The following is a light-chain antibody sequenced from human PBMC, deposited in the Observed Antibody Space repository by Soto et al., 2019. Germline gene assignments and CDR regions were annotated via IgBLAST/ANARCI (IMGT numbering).Light chain of an antibody. V-gene: IGKV3-15*01. CDR1: QSVRSN. CDR3: QHYDNWPSGYT. Sequence: ETVMTQSPATLSVSPGERATLSCKTSQSVRSNLAWYQQKPGQAPRLLIYGASTRATGIPARFSGSGSGTEFTLTISSLQSEDLADYYCQHYDNWPSGYTFGQGTKLEIK. CDR2: GAS. J-gene: IGKJ2*01.